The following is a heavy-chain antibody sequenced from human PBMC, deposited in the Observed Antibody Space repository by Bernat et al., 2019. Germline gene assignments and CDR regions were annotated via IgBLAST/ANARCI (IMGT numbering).Heavy chain of an antibody. J-gene: IGHJ4*02. CDR2: ISESGSST. D-gene: IGHD1-26*01. V-gene: IGHV3-23*01. Sequence: EVQLLESGGGLVQPGGSLRISCAASGFSFSINAMSWVRQASGRGLEWVSSISESGSSTFYADSVKGRFTISRDNSKNTLYLQMNSLRAEDTAVYYCAKDDVVGARAGFDYWGQGTLVTVSS. CDR3: AKDDVVGARAGFDY. CDR1: GFSFSINA.